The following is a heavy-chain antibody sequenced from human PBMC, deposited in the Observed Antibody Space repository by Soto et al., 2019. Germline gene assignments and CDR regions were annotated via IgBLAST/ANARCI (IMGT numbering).Heavy chain of an antibody. V-gene: IGHV1-2*04. CDR1: GYTFTGYY. D-gene: IGHD6-19*01. J-gene: IGHJ5*02. CDR2: INPNSGGT. Sequence: QVQLVQSGAEVKKPGASVKVSCKASGYTFTGYYMHWVRQAPGQGLEWMGWINPNSGGTNYAQKVQGWVTMTRDTSISTAYMELSRLRSDDTAVYYCARSAVAATGWFDPWGQGTLVTVSS. CDR3: ARSAVAATGWFDP.